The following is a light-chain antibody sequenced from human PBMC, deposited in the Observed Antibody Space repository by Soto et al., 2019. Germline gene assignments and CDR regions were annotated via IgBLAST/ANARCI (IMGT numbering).Light chain of an antibody. CDR1: QSVLYSSNNKNY. V-gene: IGKV4-1*01. Sequence: DIVMTQSPDSLAVSLGERATINCKSSQSVLYSSNNKNYLAWYQQKPGQPPKLLIYWASTRESGVPDRFSGSGSGTDFTLTISSLQAEYVAFYYCQQYYRPWTFGQGTKVEIK. CDR2: WAS. CDR3: QQYYRPWT. J-gene: IGKJ1*01.